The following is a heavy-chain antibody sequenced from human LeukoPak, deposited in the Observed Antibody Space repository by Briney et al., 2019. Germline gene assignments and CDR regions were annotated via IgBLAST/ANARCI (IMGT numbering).Heavy chain of an antibody. D-gene: IGHD6-6*01. CDR2: IIPLFGTA. Sequence: SVKVSCKASGGTFSSYAISWVRQAPGQGLEWMGGIIPLFGTANYAQKFQGRVTITADESTSTAYMELSSLRSEDTAVYYCARDGYSSSSFTPFDYWGQGTLVTVSS. V-gene: IGHV1-69*13. J-gene: IGHJ4*02. CDR1: GGTFSSYA. CDR3: ARDGYSSSSFTPFDY.